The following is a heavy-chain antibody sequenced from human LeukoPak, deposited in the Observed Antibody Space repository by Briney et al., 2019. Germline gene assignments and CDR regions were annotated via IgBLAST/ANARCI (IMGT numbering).Heavy chain of an antibody. V-gene: IGHV1-69*04. CDR1: GGTFSSYA. D-gene: IGHD4-17*01. CDR3: AGDRRSTTVVTNFDY. CDR2: IIPILGIA. Sequence: SVKVSCKASGGTFSSYAISWVRQAPGQGLEWMGRIIPILGIANYAQKFQGRVTITADKSTSTAYMELSSLRSEDTAVYYCAGDRRSTTVVTNFDYWGQGTLVTVSS. J-gene: IGHJ4*02.